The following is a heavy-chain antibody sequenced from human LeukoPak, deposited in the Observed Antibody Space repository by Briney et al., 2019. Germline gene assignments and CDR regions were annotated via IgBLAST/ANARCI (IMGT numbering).Heavy chain of an antibody. V-gene: IGHV3-23*01. J-gene: IGHJ3*02. CDR3: AKCIAVTGTCAFDI. D-gene: IGHD6-19*01. CDR1: GFTFSSYA. Sequence: PGGSLRLSCTASGFTFSSYAMSWVRQAPGKGLEWVSGISGSGGSTYYADSVKGRFTISRDNSKNTLYLQMNSLRAEDTAVYYCAKCIAVTGTCAFDIWGQGTMVTVSS. CDR2: ISGSGGST.